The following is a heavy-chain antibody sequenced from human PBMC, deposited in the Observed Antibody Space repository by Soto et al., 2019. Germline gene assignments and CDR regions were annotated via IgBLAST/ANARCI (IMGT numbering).Heavy chain of an antibody. V-gene: IGHV4-59*11. CDR1: GGSISSHY. CDR3: ARESAGSGKNNWFDP. Sequence: KTSETLSLTCTVSGGSISSHYWSWVRQPPGKGLEWIGFVYYSGTTKYNPSLRSRVTLSLDTSQNQLSLKLTSVTAADTAVYYCARESAGSGKNNWFDPWGQGTLVTVS. CDR2: VYYSGTT. J-gene: IGHJ5*02.